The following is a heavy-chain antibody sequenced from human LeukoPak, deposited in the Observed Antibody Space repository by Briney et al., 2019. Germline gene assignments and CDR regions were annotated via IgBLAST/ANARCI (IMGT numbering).Heavy chain of an antibody. V-gene: IGHV1-46*01. J-gene: IGHJ5*02. CDR2: INPSGGST. CDR3: ARGSSGYYNWFDP. CDR1: EYTFIDYY. D-gene: IGHD5-12*01. Sequence: ASVKVSCKASEYTFIDYYMHWVRQAPGQGLEWMGIINPSGGSTSYAQKFQGRVTMTRDTSTSTVYMELSSLRSEDTAVYYCARGSSGYYNWFDPWGQGTLVTVSS.